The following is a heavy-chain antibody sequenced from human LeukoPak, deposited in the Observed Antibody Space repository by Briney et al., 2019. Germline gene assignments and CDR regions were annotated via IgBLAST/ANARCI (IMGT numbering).Heavy chain of an antibody. D-gene: IGHD2-8*01. V-gene: IGHV1-2*02. CDR2: INPNSGDT. CDR3: ARQRGGQYEDGFDI. Sequence: ASVKVSCKASGYTFTAYYMHWVRQAPGQGLEWMGWINPNSGDTNYAQKFQGRVTMTRDTSTSTVYMELSSLRSEDTAVYYCARQRGGQYEDGFDIWGQGTMVTVSS. CDR1: GYTFTAYY. J-gene: IGHJ3*02.